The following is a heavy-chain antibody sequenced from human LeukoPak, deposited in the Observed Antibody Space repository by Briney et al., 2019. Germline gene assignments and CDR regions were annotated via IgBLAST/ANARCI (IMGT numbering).Heavy chain of an antibody. J-gene: IGHJ4*02. CDR2: IYYSGST. CDR1: GASVSSGGYY. D-gene: IGHD3-10*01. Sequence: PSETLSLTCTVSGASVSSGGYYWSWIRQRPGKGLEWIGYIYYSGSTNFNPSLKSRVTISVDTSKNQFSLKVSSVTAADTAVYYCARRGGSGRSFDYWGQGTLVTVSS. CDR3: ARRGGSGRSFDY. V-gene: IGHV4-61*08.